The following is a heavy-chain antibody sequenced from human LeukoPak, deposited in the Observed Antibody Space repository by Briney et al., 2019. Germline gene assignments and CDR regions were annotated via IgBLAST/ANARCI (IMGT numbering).Heavy chain of an antibody. CDR3: ARDGAGSYGYDY. CDR2: IYSGGST. V-gene: IGHV3-66*01. D-gene: IGHD5-18*01. CDR1: GFTVSSNY. J-gene: IGHJ4*02. Sequence: GGSLRLSCAASGFTVSSNYMSWVRQAPGKGLEWVSVIYSGGSTYYADSVKGRFTISRDNSKNTLYLQVNSLRAEDTAVYYCARDGAGSYGYDYWGQGTLVTVSS.